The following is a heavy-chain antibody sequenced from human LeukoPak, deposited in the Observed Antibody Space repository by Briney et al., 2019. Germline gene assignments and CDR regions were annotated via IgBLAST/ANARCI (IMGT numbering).Heavy chain of an antibody. CDR1: GYTFTSYG. J-gene: IGHJ3*02. CDR2: ISAYNGNT. Sequence: GASVKVSCKASGYTFTSYGISWVRQAPGQGLEWMGWISAYNGNTNYAQKLQGRVTMTTDTSTSTAYMELRSLRSDDTAVYYCARLFKTTVVTPVGAFDIWGQGTMVTVSS. CDR3: ARLFKTTVVTPVGAFDI. D-gene: IGHD4-23*01. V-gene: IGHV1-18*01.